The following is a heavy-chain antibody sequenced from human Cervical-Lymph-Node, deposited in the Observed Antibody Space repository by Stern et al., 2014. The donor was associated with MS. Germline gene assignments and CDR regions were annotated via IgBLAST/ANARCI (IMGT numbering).Heavy chain of an antibody. V-gene: IGHV5-51*01. D-gene: IGHD6-19*01. CDR2: VCPGDSYT. CDR1: GYSFTSYC. J-gene: IGHJ5*02. CDR3: ARQSSTGWSAFDP. Sequence: QLVQSGAELKKPGESLKISCKASGYSFTSYCIAWVRQMPGKGMEWMGIVCPGDSYTRFTWAFQGQITISADKSTNTAYLQWNSLQASDSGIYYCARQSSTGWSAFDPWGQGTPVTVSS.